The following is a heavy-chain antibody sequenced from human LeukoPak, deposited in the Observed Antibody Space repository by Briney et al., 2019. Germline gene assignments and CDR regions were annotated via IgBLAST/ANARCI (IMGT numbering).Heavy chain of an antibody. CDR1: GFTVSSKY. CDR3: ASHRDGSFDY. J-gene: IGHJ4*02. Sequence: GGSLRLSCAASGFTVSSKYMSWVRQAPGKGLEWVSVIYSGGNTYYADSVKGRFTISRDNSDNTLYLQMNSLRAEDTAVYYCASHRDGSFDYWGQGTLVTVSS. V-gene: IGHV3-66*04. D-gene: IGHD5-24*01. CDR2: IYSGGNT.